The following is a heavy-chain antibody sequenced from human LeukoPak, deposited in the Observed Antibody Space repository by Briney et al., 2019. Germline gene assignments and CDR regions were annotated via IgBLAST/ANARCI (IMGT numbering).Heavy chain of an antibody. V-gene: IGHV3-48*03. CDR1: GFTVSTSY. CDR2: ISSSGSTI. CDR3: ARDRSMIVVVMPDAFDI. J-gene: IGHJ3*02. D-gene: IGHD3-22*01. Sequence: GGSLRLSCAVSGFTVSTSYMNWVRQAPGKGLEWVSYISSSGSTIYYADSVKGRFTISRDNAKNSLYLQMNSLRAEDTAVYYCARDRSMIVVVMPDAFDIWGQGTMVTVSS.